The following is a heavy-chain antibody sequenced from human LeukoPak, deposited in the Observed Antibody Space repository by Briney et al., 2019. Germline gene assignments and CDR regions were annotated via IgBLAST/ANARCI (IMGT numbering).Heavy chain of an antibody. V-gene: IGHV3-9*01. CDR1: GFTFDNYP. D-gene: IGHD3-22*01. CDR2: ICRNSGCL. J-gene: IGHJ4*02. Sequence: GGSLRLSCAASGFTFDNYPMRWVRHAPGKGPEWVSGICRNSGCLGYADSVKGRFTISRDDAKNSLYLQINSLRAEDTALYYCAKEGPSSSGYQPLDSWGQGTLVTVSS. CDR3: AKEGPSSSGYQPLDS.